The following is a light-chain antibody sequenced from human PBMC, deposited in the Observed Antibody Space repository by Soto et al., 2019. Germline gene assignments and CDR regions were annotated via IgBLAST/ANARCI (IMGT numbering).Light chain of an antibody. CDR3: SSYTSTSTVV. J-gene: IGLJ2*01. CDR2: EVS. CDR1: RSDIGGYNY. V-gene: IGLV2-14*01. Sequence: QAVLTQPASVSGSPGQSITISCTGTRSDIGGYNYVSWYQQHPGKAPKLIIYEVSVRPSGVSNRFSGSKSGNTASLTISGLQADDEADFYCSSYTSTSTVVFGGGTKLTVL.